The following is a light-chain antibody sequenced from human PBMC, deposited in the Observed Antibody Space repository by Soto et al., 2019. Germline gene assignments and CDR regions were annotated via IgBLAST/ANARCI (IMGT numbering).Light chain of an antibody. CDR3: RQGTHWPPST. Sequence: DVVMTQSPLSLPVTLGQPASISCRSSQSLVYSDGNAYLNWFHQRPGQSPRRLIYKVSYRDSGXPXRXTGRGAGTYLTLKISRVEAEDVGVYYCRQGTHWPPSTFGQGTKLEIK. V-gene: IGKV2-30*01. CDR2: KVS. J-gene: IGKJ2*01. CDR1: QSLVYSDGNAY.